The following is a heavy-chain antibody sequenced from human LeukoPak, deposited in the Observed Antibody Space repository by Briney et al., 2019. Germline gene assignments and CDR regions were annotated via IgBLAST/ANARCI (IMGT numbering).Heavy chain of an antibody. Sequence: SVKVSCKASRGTFSSYAISWVRQAPGQGLEWMGRIIPIFGTANYAQKFQGRVTITTDESTSTAYMELSSLRSEDTAVYYCARDWGGDTAMANFDYWGQGTLVTVSS. J-gene: IGHJ4*02. CDR3: ARDWGGDTAMANFDY. D-gene: IGHD5-18*01. CDR1: RGTFSSYA. V-gene: IGHV1-69*05. CDR2: IIPIFGTA.